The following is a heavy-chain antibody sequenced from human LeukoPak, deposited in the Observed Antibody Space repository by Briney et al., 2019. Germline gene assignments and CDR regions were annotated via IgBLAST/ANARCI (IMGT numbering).Heavy chain of an antibody. J-gene: IGHJ4*02. CDR2: IYHSGST. V-gene: IGHV4-38-2*02. CDR1: GYSISSSFC. CDR3: ARASPPFGNSWYYFDY. Sequence: KSSETLSLTCTVSGYSISSSFCWGWIRQPPGKGLEWIGNIYHSGSTYYNPSLKSRVTISVDTSKNQFSLKLRSVTAADTAVYYCARASPPFGNSWYYFDYWGQGTLVTVSS. D-gene: IGHD6-13*01.